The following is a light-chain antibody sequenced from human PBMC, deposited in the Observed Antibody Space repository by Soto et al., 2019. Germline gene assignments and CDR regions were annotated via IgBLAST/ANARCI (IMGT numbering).Light chain of an antibody. Sequence: IRMTQSPSSLSASTGYSFTMTGRASQGISSYLAWYQQKPGKAPKLLIYDASNLETGIPSRFSGSGSGTNFSLTITSLQPEDIVTYYCQQYENLPLTFGGGTKVDIK. J-gene: IGKJ4*01. CDR2: DAS. CDR3: QQYENLPLT. CDR1: QGISSY. V-gene: IGKV1-33*01.